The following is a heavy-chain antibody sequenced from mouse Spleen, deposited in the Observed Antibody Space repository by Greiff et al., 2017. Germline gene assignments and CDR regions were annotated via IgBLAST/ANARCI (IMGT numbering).Heavy chain of an antibody. D-gene: IGHD4-1*01. Sequence: QVHVKQPGAELVKPGASVKLSCKASGYTFTSYWMHWVKQRPGQGLEWIGMIHPNSGSTNYNEKFKSKATLTVDKSSSTAYMQLSSLTSEDSAVYYCARDWEAFAYWGQGTLVTVSA. CDR1: GYTFTSYW. J-gene: IGHJ3*01. V-gene: IGHV1-64*01. CDR2: IHPNSGST. CDR3: ARDWEAFAY.